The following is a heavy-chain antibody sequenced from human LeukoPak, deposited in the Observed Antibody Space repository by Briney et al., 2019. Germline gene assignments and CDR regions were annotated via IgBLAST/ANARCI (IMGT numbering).Heavy chain of an antibody. V-gene: IGHV3-30*18. CDR1: GFTFSSYG. CDR3: AKDRHCSGGSCYPGPYYYGMDV. D-gene: IGHD2-15*01. CDR2: ISYDGSNK. Sequence: GGSLRLSCAASGFTFSSYGMHWVRKAPGKGLEWVAVISYDGSNKYYADSVKGRFTISRDNSKNTLYLQMNSLRAEDTAVYYCAKDRHCSGGSCYPGPYYYGMDVWGQGTTVTVSS. J-gene: IGHJ6*02.